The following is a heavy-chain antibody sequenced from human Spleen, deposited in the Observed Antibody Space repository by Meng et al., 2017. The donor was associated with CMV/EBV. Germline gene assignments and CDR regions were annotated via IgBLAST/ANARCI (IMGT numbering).Heavy chain of an antibody. Sequence: SCKASGYTCTSYDINWVRQATGQGLEWMGWMNPNSCNTGYAQKFQGRVTMTRNTSISTAYMELSSLRSEDTAVYYCAGLGGATYLRWGQGTLVTVSS. CDR1: GYTCTSYD. V-gene: IGHV1-8*01. D-gene: IGHD1-26*01. J-gene: IGHJ4*02. CDR3: AGLGGATYLR. CDR2: MNPNSCNT.